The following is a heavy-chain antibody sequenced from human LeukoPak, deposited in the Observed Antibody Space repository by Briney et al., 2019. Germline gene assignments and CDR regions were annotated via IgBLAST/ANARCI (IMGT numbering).Heavy chain of an antibody. CDR3: ARSSSGSYYKVWFDP. Sequence: SETLSLTCAVYGGSFSGYYWSWIRQPPGKGLEWIGEINHSGSTNYNPSLKSRVTISVDTSKNQFSLKLSSVTAADTAVYYCARSSSGSYYKVWFDPWGQGTLVTVSS. J-gene: IGHJ5*02. CDR1: GGSFSGYY. D-gene: IGHD3-10*01. V-gene: IGHV4-34*01. CDR2: INHSGST.